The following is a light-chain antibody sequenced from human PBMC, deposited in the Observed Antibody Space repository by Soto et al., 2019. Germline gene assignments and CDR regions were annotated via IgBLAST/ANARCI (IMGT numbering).Light chain of an antibody. CDR3: AAWDDSLNGLYV. CDR1: SSNIGSNT. V-gene: IGLV1-44*01. Sequence: QSVLTQPPSASGTPGQSVTISCSGSSSNIGSNTVDWYQQLPGTAPKLLIYSSNQRPSGVPDRFSGSKSGTSASLAISWLQSDDEADYFCAAWDDSLNGLYVFGTGTKVTVL. J-gene: IGLJ1*01. CDR2: SSN.